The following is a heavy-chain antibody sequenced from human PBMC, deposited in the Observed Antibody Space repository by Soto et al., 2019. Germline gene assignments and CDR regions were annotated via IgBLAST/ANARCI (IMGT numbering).Heavy chain of an antibody. V-gene: IGHV1-24*01. CDR1: GYTFTSYY. D-gene: IGHD3-3*01. CDR3: ATSPSITIFGVVIIPGMDV. J-gene: IGHJ6*02. CDR2: FDPEDGET. Sequence: ASVKVSCKASGYTFTSYYMHWVRQAPGKGLEWMGGFDPEDGETIYAQKFQGRVTMTEDTSTDTAYMELSSLRSEDTAVYYCATSPSITIFGVVIIPGMDVWGQGTTVTVSS.